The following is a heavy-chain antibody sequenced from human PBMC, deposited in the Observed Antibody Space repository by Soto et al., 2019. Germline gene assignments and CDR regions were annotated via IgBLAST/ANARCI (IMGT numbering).Heavy chain of an antibody. V-gene: IGHV4-31*01. CDR2: IYYSGST. Sequence: QVQLQESGPGLVKPSQTLSLTCTVSGGSISSGGYYWSWIRQPPGKGLEWVGYIYYSGSTYYNPSLMILVTQSVDTSKNQSSLKLSSVTAADTAVYYCARFEYCSSTSCSKWFDPWGQGILVTVSS. D-gene: IGHD2-2*01. J-gene: IGHJ5*02. CDR3: ARFEYCSSTSCSKWFDP. CDR1: GGSISSGGYY.